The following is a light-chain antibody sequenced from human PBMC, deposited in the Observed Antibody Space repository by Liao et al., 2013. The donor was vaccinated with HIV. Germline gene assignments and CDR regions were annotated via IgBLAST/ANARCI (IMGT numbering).Light chain of an antibody. CDR3: QSADSSGTCPV. Sequence: SYELTQPPSVSVSPGQTASITCSGDKLGNKYVCWYQQKPGQSPALVIYQDNKRPSGIPERFSGSSSGTTVTLTISGVQAEDEADYYCQSADSSGTCPVFGGGTKLTVL. CDR1: KLGNKY. CDR2: QDN. J-gene: IGLJ3*02. V-gene: IGLV3-25*03.